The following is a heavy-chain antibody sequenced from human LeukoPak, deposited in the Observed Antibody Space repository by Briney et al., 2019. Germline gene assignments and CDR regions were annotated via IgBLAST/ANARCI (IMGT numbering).Heavy chain of an antibody. Sequence: GGSLRLSCAASGFTFSSYGMHWVRQAPGKGLEWVAFIRYDGSNKYYADSVKGRFTISRDNSKNTLYLQMNSLRAEDTAVYYCAKDSMIVPTYYFDYWGQGTLSPSPQ. D-gene: IGHD3-22*01. V-gene: IGHV3-30*02. J-gene: IGHJ4*02. CDR3: AKDSMIVPTYYFDY. CDR2: IRYDGSNK. CDR1: GFTFSSYG.